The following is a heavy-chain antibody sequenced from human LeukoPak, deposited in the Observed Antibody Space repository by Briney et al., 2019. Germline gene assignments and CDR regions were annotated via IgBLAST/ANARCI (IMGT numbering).Heavy chain of an antibody. CDR1: GYTFTGYY. D-gene: IGHD5-18*01. J-gene: IGHJ4*02. CDR2: INPNSGGT. Sequence: ASVKVSCKASGYTFTGYYMHWVRQAPGQGLEWMGWINPNSGGTNYAQKFQGRVTMTRDTSISTAYMELSRLRSDDTAVYYCARENPVGIQLWYDYWGQGTLVTVSS. V-gene: IGHV1-2*02. CDR3: ARENPVGIQLWYDY.